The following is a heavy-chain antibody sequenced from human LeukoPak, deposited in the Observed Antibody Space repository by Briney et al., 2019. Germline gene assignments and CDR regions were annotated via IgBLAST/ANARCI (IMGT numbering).Heavy chain of an antibody. D-gene: IGHD6-19*01. CDR2: IYSGGST. CDR3: ARDAGGASSGWYLFDS. J-gene: IGHJ4*02. V-gene: IGHV3-53*01. CDR1: GFTVSSNY. Sequence: PGGSLRLSCAASGFTVSSNYMSWVRQAPGKGLEWVSVIYSGGSTYYADSVKGRFTISRDNSKNTLYLQMNSLRAEDTAVYFCARDAGGASSGWYLFDSWGQGTLVTVSS.